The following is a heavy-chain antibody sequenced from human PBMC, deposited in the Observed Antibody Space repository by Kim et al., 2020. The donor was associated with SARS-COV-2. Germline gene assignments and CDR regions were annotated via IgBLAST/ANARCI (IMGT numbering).Heavy chain of an antibody. Sequence: GRTGYADSVKGRFTIPGDNAKNTLYLQMSSLRAEDTALYYCARDIRDLDYWGQGTLVTVSS. CDR3: ARDIRDLDY. J-gene: IGHJ4*02. D-gene: IGHD3-3*02. CDR2: GRT. V-gene: IGHV3-20*03.